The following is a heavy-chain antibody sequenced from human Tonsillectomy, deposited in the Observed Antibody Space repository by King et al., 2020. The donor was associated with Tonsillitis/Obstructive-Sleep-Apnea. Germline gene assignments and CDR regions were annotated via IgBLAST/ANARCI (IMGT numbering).Heavy chain of an antibody. CDR1: GFSFSDYY. CDR3: AVAMIEDPSEY. Sequence: VQLVESGGGLVKPGGSLTLSWAASGFSFSDYYMSWIRQSPGEGPEWISYIDTGSIYTNYADSGKCRFSISRDNAKNSLYLQMNSLKAEDTAVYYCAVAMIEDPSEYWGQGTLVTVSS. CDR2: IDTGSIYT. J-gene: IGHJ4*02. V-gene: IGHV3-11*05. D-gene: IGHD2-21*01.